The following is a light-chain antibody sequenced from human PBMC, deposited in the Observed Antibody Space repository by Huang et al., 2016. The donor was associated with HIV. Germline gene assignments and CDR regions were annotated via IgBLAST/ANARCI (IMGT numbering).Light chain of an antibody. CDR1: QDISIW. V-gene: IGKV1-12*01. CDR2: SAS. CDR3: LQADISPRS. J-gene: IGKJ5*01. Sequence: DIQMTQSPFSVSASEGDTVTITCRASQDISIWLAWYQQKPREAPTLLIHSASILVSGVPSRFSGSGSGTNFSLTINGLRPDYFATYYCLQADISPRSFGQGTRLDIQ.